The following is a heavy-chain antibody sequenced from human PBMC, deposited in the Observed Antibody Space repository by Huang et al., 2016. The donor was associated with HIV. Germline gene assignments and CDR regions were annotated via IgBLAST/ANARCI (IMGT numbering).Heavy chain of an antibody. CDR2: INHSGST. V-gene: IGHV4-34*01. Sequence: QVQLQQWGAGLLKPSETLSLTCAVYGGSFSGYYWSWIRQSPGKGLEWIGEINHSGSTNYNPSLKIRLTISVDTSKNQFSLKLSSVTAADTAVYYGARERMMSWLDDHDAFDIWGQGTMVTVSS. J-gene: IGHJ3*02. D-gene: IGHD1-1*01. CDR3: ARERMMSWLDDHDAFDI. CDR1: GGSFSGYY.